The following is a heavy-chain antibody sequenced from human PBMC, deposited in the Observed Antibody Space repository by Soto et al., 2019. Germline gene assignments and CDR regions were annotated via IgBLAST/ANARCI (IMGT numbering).Heavy chain of an antibody. Sequence: SETLSLTCTVSGGSISSYYRSWIRQPPGKGLEWIGYIYYSGSTNYNPSLKSRVTISVDTSKNQFSLKLSSVTAADTAVYYCARAHIVVVTAIPQYDYWGQGTLVTVSS. CDR2: IYYSGST. CDR1: GGSISSYY. V-gene: IGHV4-59*01. J-gene: IGHJ4*02. D-gene: IGHD2-21*02. CDR3: ARAHIVVVTAIPQYDY.